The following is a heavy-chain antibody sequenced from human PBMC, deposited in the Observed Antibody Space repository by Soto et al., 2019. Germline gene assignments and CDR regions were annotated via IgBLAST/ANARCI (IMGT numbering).Heavy chain of an antibody. CDR3: TRAAWFPYLSFY. V-gene: IGHV3-48*03. J-gene: IGHJ4*02. CDR1: GFTFSRFE. CDR2: ISSSGSTA. Sequence: PGGSLRLSCAASGFTFSRFELHWVRQAPGKGLEWISYISSSGSTAYYASSVEGRFAISRDNANNSVYLQMDSLRAEDTALYYCTRAAWFPYLSFYWGQGALVTVSS. D-gene: IGHD3-10*01.